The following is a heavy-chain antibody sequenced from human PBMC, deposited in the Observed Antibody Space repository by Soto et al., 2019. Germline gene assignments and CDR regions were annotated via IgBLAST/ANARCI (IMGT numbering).Heavy chain of an antibody. J-gene: IGHJ6*02. Sequence: VQTGGSLRLSCAASGFTFSSYAMSWVREAPGKGLEWVSAISGSGGSTYYADPVKGHFTTSRDNSKPTLYLQMNSLSAADPPLYYCAKAYCSSPSCGSHGMEVWGQGPTVTVSS. CDR3: AKAYCSSPSCGSHGMEV. CDR2: ISGSGGST. D-gene: IGHD2-2*01. CDR1: GFTFSSYA. V-gene: IGHV3-23*01.